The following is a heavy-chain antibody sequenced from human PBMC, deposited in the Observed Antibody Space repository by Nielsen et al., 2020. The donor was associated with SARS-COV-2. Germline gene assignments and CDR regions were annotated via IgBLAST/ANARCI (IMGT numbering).Heavy chain of an antibody. V-gene: IGHV3-21*01. CDR2: ISSSSSYI. D-gene: IGHD4-17*01. CDR1: GFTFSSYS. J-gene: IGHJ2*01. Sequence: GESLKISCAASGFTFSSYSMNWVRQAPGKGLEWVSSISSSSSYIYYADSVKGRFTISRDNAKNSLYLQMNSLRAEDTAVYYCARLRSTTVTTGYWYFDLWGRGTLVTVSS. CDR3: ARLRSTTVTTGYWYFDL.